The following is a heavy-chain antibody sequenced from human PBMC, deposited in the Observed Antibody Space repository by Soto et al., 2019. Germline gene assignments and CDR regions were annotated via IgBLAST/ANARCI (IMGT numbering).Heavy chain of an antibody. Sequence: GGSLRLSCAASGFTFRNCAMNWVRQAPGRGLEWVSTISNSGSTYYADAVKGRFTISRDISKNTLYLQMSSLRADDTALYYCAKDREGYCSSTSCLYYYYMDVWGKGTTVTVSS. CDR3: AKDREGYCSSTSCLYYYYMDV. CDR1: GFTFRNCA. J-gene: IGHJ6*03. CDR2: ISNSGST. D-gene: IGHD2-2*01. V-gene: IGHV3-23*01.